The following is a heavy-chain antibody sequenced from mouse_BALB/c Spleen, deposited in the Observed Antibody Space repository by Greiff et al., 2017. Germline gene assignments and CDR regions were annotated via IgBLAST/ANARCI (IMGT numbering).Heavy chain of an antibody. CDR1: GFTFSSYG. Sequence: EVKLVESGGDLVKPGGSLKLSCAASGFTFSSYGMSWVRQTPDKRLEWVATISSGGSYTYYPDSVKGRFTISRDNAKNTLYLQMSSLKSEDTAMYYCARQGRTTAYFDYWGQGTTLTVSS. D-gene: IGHD1-2*01. CDR2: ISSGGSYT. CDR3: ARQGRTTAYFDY. J-gene: IGHJ2*01. V-gene: IGHV5-6*02.